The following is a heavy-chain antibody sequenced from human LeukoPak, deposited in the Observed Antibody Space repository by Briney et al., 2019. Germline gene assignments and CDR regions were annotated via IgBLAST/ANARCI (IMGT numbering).Heavy chain of an antibody. CDR1: GFTFSDYH. CDR3: ARGLRGSGSYYNVDY. V-gene: IGHV3-11*05. J-gene: IGHJ4*02. CDR2: ISGGGGYT. Sequence: GGSLRLSCAASGFTFSDYHMSWIRQAPGKGLEGVSYISGGGGYTKYADSVKGRLTISRDDARNSLHLQMDSLRAEDTAVYYCARGLRGSGSYYNVDYWGQGTLITVSS. D-gene: IGHD3-10*01.